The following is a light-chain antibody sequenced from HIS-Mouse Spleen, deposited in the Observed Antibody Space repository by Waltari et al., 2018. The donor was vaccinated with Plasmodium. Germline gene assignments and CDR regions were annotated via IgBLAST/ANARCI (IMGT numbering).Light chain of an antibody. CDR2: GDS. CDR3: YSTDSSGNHRV. Sequence: SYELTQPASLAVCPGQTDRNTCPGGAFPKKYAYWYQQKSGQAPVLVIYGDSKRPSGIPERFSGSSSGTMATLTISGAQVEDEADYYCYSTDSSGNHRVFGGGTKLTVL. V-gene: IGLV3-10*01. J-gene: IGLJ3*02. CDR1: AFPKKY.